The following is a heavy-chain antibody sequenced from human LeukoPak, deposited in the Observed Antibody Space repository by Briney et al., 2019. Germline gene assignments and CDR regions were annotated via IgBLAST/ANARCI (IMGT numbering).Heavy chain of an antibody. Sequence: SETLSLTCAVYGGSFSGYYWSWIRQPPGKGLEWIGEINPSENTNYNPSLKSRVTISVDTSKNQFSLKLSSVTAADTAVYYCANIWFGELRTNRKRNPYYYYYMDVWGKGTTVTVSS. CDR1: GGSFSGYY. V-gene: IGHV4-34*01. J-gene: IGHJ6*03. D-gene: IGHD3-10*01. CDR2: INPSENT. CDR3: ANIWFGELRTNRKRNPYYYYYMDV.